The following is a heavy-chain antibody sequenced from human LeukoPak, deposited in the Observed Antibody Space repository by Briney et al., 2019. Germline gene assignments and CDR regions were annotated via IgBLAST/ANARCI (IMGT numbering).Heavy chain of an antibody. CDR3: ASPDVDTNYYYYMDV. J-gene: IGHJ6*03. CDR1: GGTFSSYA. V-gene: IGHV1-69*13. CDR2: IIPIFGTA. D-gene: IGHD5-18*01. Sequence: SVKVSCKASGGTFSSYAISLVRQAPGQGLEWMGGIIPIFGTANYAQKFQGRVTITADESTSTAYMELSSLRSEDTAVYYCASPDVDTNYYYYMDVWGKGTTVTVSS.